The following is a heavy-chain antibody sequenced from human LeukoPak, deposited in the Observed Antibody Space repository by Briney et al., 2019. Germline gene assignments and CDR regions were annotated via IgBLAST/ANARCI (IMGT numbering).Heavy chain of an antibody. V-gene: IGHV4-61*05. CDR1: GGSISSSSYY. J-gene: IGHJ6*03. CDR2: IYYSGST. Sequence: PSETLSLTCTVSGGSISSSSYYWGWIRQPPGKGLQWIGYIYYSGSTDYNPSLKSRVTISVDTSKNQFSLKLSSLTAADTAVYYCASARYSYYYMDVWGKGTTVTISS. CDR3: ASARYSYYYMDV.